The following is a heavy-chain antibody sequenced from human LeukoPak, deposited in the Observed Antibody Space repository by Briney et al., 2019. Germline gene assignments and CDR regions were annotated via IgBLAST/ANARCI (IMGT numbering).Heavy chain of an antibody. J-gene: IGHJ3*02. Sequence: PSETLSLTCTVSGGSISSGRYYWSWIRQPAGKGLEWIGRIYTSGSTNYNPSLKSRVTISVDTSKNQFSLKLSSVTAADTAVYYCARDRVGHDAFDIWGQGTMVTVSS. D-gene: IGHD1-26*01. CDR3: ARDRVGHDAFDI. V-gene: IGHV4-61*02. CDR2: IYTSGST. CDR1: GGSISSGRYY.